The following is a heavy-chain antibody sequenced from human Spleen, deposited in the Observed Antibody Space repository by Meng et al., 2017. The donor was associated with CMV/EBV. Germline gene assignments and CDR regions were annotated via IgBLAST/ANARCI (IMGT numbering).Heavy chain of an antibody. J-gene: IGHJ4*02. V-gene: IGHV3-30*04. CDR2: ISYDGSNQ. CDR1: GFAFSTYA. D-gene: IGHD6-19*01. CDR3: ARDPESPFSSGWYGVC. Sequence: SGFAFSTYAMHWVRQAPGKGLEWVAVISYDGSNQEYADSVKGRFTISRDNSKSTLWLQMNSLRSQDTAVYYCARDPESPFSSGWYGVCWGQGTLVTVSS.